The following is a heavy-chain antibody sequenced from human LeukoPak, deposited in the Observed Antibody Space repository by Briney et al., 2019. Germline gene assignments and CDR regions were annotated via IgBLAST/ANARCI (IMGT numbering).Heavy chain of an antibody. J-gene: IGHJ4*02. CDR3: ARGPRGYCSSTSCHRPFFDY. Sequence: PSETLSLTCTVSGGSISSYYWSWIRQPPGKGLEWIGYIYYSGSTNYNPSLKSRVTISVDTSKNQFSLKLSSVTAADTAVYYCARGPRGYCSSTSCHRPFFDYWGQGTLVTVSS. CDR1: GGSISSYY. D-gene: IGHD2-2*01. CDR2: IYYSGST. V-gene: IGHV4-59*01.